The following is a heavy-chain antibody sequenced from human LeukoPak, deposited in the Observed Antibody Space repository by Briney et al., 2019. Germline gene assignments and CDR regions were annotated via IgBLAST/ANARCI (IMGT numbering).Heavy chain of an antibody. D-gene: IGHD2-21*02. CDR3: ARRGSPGGDSLGRFDP. J-gene: IGHJ5*02. Sequence: GESLKISCKGSGYSFTSYWIGWVRQMPEKGLEWMGIIYPGDSDTRYSPSFQGQVTISADKSISTAYLQWSSLKASDTAIYYCARRGSPGGDSLGRFDPWGQGTLVTVSS. V-gene: IGHV5-51*01. CDR1: GYSFTSYW. CDR2: IYPGDSDT.